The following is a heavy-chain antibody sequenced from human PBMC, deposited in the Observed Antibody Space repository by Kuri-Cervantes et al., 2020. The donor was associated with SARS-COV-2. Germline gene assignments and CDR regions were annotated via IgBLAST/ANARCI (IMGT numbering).Heavy chain of an antibody. D-gene: IGHD2-21*02. J-gene: IGHJ4*02. CDR3: ARSDGLDY. CDR1: GFTFSSYA. V-gene: IGHV3-23*01. Sequence: GGSLRLSCAASGFTFSSYAMSWVRQAPGKGLEWVSAISSSGATSYYADSVKGRFTVSRDNSKNTLYLQMSSLRAEDTAVYYCARSDGLDYWGQGTLVTVSS. CDR2: ISSSGATS.